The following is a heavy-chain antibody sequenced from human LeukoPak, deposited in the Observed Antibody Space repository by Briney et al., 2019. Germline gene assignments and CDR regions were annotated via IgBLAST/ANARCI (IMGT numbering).Heavy chain of an antibody. CDR1: GFTFSSYW. V-gene: IGHV3-7*01. Sequence: GGSLRLFCAASGFTFSSYWMSWVRQAPGKGLESVANIKQDGSEKYYVDSVKGRFTISRDNAKNSLYLQMNSLRAEDTAVYYCAREVGGVTGFYYYYYMDVWGKGTTVTVSS. CDR3: AREVGGVTGFYYYYYMDV. CDR2: IKQDGSEK. J-gene: IGHJ6*03. D-gene: IGHD1-20*01.